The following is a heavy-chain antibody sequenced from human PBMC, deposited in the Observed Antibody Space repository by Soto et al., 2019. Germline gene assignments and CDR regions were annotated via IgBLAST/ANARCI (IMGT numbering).Heavy chain of an antibody. D-gene: IGHD6-19*01. CDR3: ARGVGQWLLSFDY. V-gene: IGHV3-30-3*01. J-gene: IGHJ4*02. Sequence: QVQLVESGGGVVQPGRSLRLSCAASGFTFSSYAMHWVRQAPGKGLEWVAVISYDGSNKYYADSVKGRFTISRDNSKNTLYLQMNSLRAEDTAVYYCARGVGQWLLSFDYWGQGTLVTVSS. CDR2: ISYDGSNK. CDR1: GFTFSSYA.